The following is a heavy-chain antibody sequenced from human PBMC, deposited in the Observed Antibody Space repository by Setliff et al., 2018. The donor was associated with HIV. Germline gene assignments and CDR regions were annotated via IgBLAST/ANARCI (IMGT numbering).Heavy chain of an antibody. CDR3: ARLTTTYYYDSSAYYHPV. Sequence: KTSETLSLTCTVSGGSISNSRYYWSWIRQPPGKGLEWIGNIYNGGSTNYNPSLKSRVTISADTSKNQFSLKLISVSAADTAVYYCARLTTTYYYDSSAYYHPVWGQGTLVTVSS. CDR1: GGSISNSRYY. CDR2: IYNGGST. V-gene: IGHV4-39*01. D-gene: IGHD3-22*01. J-gene: IGHJ4*02.